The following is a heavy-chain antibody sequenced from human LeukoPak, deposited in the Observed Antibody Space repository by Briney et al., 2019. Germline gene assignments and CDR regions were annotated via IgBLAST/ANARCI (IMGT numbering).Heavy chain of an antibody. V-gene: IGHV3-53*01. CDR2: LYPDGRT. CDR3: AKAKGWYGEGYFDY. D-gene: IGHD3-10*01. Sequence: GGSLRLSCAASGFAVSSNYMNWARQAPGKGLEWVSVLYPDGRTYYADSVKGRFTISRDVSKNTLFLQMTSLRAEDTAVYYCAKAKGWYGEGYFDYWGQGTLVTVSS. J-gene: IGHJ4*02. CDR1: GFAVSSNY.